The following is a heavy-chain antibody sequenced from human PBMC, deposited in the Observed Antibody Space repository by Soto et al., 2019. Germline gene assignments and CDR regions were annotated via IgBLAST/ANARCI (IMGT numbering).Heavy chain of an antibody. V-gene: IGHV3-11*05. J-gene: IGHJ6*02. CDR2: ISSSSSYT. D-gene: IGHD2-15*01. CDR1: GFTFSDYY. CDR3: ARTYCSGGFCYSVYYGMDV. Sequence: QVQLVESGGGLVKPGGSLRLSCAASGFTFSDYYMSWIRQAPGKGLEWISYISSSSSYTIYADSVKGRFTISRDNAKNSLYLQMNSLRVEDTAVYYCARTYCSGGFCYSVYYGMDVWGQGTTVTVSS.